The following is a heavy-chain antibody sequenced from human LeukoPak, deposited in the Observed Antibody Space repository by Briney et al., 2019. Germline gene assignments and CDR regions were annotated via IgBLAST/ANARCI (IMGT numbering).Heavy chain of an antibody. CDR2: ISGSGGST. CDR1: GFTFSSYA. CDR3: AKDRTGREWLFQNWFDP. J-gene: IGHJ5*02. V-gene: IGHV3-23*01. Sequence: PLGGSLRLSCAASGFTFSSYAMSWVRQAPGKGLELVSAISGSGGSTYYADSVKGRFTISRDNSKNTLYLQMNSLRAEDTAVYYCAKDRTGREWLFQNWFDPWGQGTLVAVSS. D-gene: IGHD3-3*01.